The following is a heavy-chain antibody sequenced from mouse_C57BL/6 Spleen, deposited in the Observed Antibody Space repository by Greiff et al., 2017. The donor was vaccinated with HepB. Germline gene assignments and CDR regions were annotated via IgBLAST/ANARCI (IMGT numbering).Heavy chain of an antibody. CDR1: GYTFTSYW. J-gene: IGHJ1*03. CDR2: IHPNSGST. D-gene: IGHD1-1*01. V-gene: IGHV1-64*01. Sequence: QVQLQQPGAELVKPGASVKLSCKASGYTFTSYWMHWVKQRPGQGLEWIGMIHPNSGSTNYNEKFKSKATLTVDKSSSTAYMQLSSLTSEDSAVYYCAMVTTVVAEDWYFDVWGTGTTVTVSS. CDR3: AMVTTVVAEDWYFDV.